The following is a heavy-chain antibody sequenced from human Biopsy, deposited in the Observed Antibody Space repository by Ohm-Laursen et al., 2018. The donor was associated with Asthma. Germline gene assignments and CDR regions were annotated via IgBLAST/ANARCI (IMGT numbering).Heavy chain of an antibody. J-gene: IGHJ1*01. Sequence: SLRLSCAASRFTYEMHWVRQAPGKGLEWVAVISYDGSSIYYADSVKGRFTISRDNAKNSLYLQMNSLRAEDTAVYYCARTFHFWSPYHAEHYRLWGQGTLVTVSS. D-gene: IGHD3-3*02. CDR3: ARTFHFWSPYHAEHYRL. CDR1: RFTYE. CDR2: ISYDGSSI. V-gene: IGHV3-30-3*01.